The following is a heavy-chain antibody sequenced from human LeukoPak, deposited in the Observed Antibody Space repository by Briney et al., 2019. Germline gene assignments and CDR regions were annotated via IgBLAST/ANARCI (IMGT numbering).Heavy chain of an antibody. CDR2: ISGSGGST. CDR3: AKDYSPITMVRGVIIEIYYMDV. Sequence: PGGSLRLSCAASGFTFSRYSMSWVPQAPGKGLEWVSAISGSGGSTYYADSVKGRFTISRDNSKNTLYLQMNSLRAEDTAVYYCAKDYSPITMVRGVIIEIYYMDVWGKGTTVTVSS. J-gene: IGHJ6*03. CDR1: GFTFSRYS. V-gene: IGHV3-23*01. D-gene: IGHD3-10*01.